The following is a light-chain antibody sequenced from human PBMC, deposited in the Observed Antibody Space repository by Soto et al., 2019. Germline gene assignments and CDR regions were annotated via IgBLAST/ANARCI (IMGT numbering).Light chain of an antibody. CDR1: QTISSW. CDR3: QHYQSYSEA. V-gene: IGKV1-5*03. CDR2: KAS. J-gene: IGKJ1*01. Sequence: DIQMTQSPSTLSGSVGDRVTITCRASQTISSWLAWYQQKPVQAPKLLIYKASTLKSGVPSRVSGSGPGTDFTLTIRTLQTDDCATYSCQHYQSYSEAFGQGTQVELK.